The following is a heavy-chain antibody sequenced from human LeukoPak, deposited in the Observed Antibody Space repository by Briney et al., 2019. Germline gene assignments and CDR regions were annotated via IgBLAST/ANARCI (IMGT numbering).Heavy chain of an antibody. CDR1: GGSFSGYY. J-gene: IGHJ4*02. D-gene: IGHD6-6*01. Sequence: SETLSLTCAVYGGSFSGYYWSWIRQPPGKGLEWIGEINHSGSTNYIPSLKSRVTISVDTSKNQFSLKLSSVTAADTAVYYCARGHSSSSSFGYWGQGTLVTVSS. CDR3: ARGHSSSSSFGY. CDR2: INHSGST. V-gene: IGHV4-34*01.